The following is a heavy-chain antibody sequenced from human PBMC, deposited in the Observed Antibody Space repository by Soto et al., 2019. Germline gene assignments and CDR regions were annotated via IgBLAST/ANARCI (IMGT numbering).Heavy chain of an antibody. J-gene: IGHJ4*02. D-gene: IGHD1-7*01. CDR2: INPNSGGT. Sequence: XAVKGACKASGYPLTGYYMHWVRQAPGQGLEWMGWINPNSGGTNYAQKFQGRVTMTRDTSISTAYMELSRLRSDDTAVYYCARESGGAGTTSYYFDYWGQGTLVTVSS. V-gene: IGHV1-2*02. CDR3: ARESGGAGTTSYYFDY. CDR1: GYPLTGYY.